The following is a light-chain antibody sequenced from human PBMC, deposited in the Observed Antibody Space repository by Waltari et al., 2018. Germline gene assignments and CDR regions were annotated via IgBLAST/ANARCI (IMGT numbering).Light chain of an antibody. CDR1: HGISDF. V-gene: IGKV1-9*01. CDR3: QLLNSSQWT. Sequence: TCRASHGISDFLAWYQQKPGKAPKLLIYAASTLQSGVPSRFSGSGSGTDFTLTITSLQPEDVATYYCQLLNSSQWTFGQGTKVDMK. J-gene: IGKJ1*01. CDR2: AAS.